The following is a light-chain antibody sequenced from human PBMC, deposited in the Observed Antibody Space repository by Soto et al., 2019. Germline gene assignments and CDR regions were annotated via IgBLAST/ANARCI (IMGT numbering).Light chain of an antibody. Sequence: DIKITQSPSALSATVGDRVTITCRASQSISSWLAWYQQKPGKAPKLLIFGASNLHIGVPSRFSGSGSGTEFTLTINSLQPDDFATYYCQHYNSYSEAFGQGTKVDIK. CDR2: GAS. V-gene: IGKV1-5*01. CDR3: QHYNSYSEA. J-gene: IGKJ1*01. CDR1: QSISSW.